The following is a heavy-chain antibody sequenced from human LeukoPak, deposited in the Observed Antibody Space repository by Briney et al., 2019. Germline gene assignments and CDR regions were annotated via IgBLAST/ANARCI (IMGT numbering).Heavy chain of an antibody. CDR3: AKGPGYSSGWYVPDY. V-gene: IGHV3-30*18. J-gene: IGHJ4*02. Sequence: PGGSLRLSCAASGLTFSSYGMPWVRQAPGKGLEWVAVISYDGSNKYYADSVKGRFTISRDNSKNTLYLQMNSLRAEDTAVYYCAKGPGYSSGWYVPDYWGQGTLVTVSS. CDR1: GLTFSSYG. D-gene: IGHD6-19*01. CDR2: ISYDGSNK.